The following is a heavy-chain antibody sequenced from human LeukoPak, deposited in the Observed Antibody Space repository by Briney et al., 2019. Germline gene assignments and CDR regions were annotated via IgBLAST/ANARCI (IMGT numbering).Heavy chain of an antibody. D-gene: IGHD3-10*01. CDR1: GGSISSYY. CDR2: ISYSGST. V-gene: IGHV4-59*01. Sequence: SETLSLTCTVSGGSISSYYWSWIRQPPGKGLEWLGSISYSGSTNYNPSLESRVTISVDTSKNQISLKVSSVTAADTAIYYCARAPERWYSYGSYTYHYMDVWGRGTTVTVSS. CDR3: ARAPERWYSYGSYTYHYMDV. J-gene: IGHJ6*03.